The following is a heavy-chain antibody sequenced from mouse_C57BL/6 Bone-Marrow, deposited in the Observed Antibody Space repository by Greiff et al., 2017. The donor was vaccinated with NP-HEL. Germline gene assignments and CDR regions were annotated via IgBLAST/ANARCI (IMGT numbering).Heavy chain of an antibody. J-gene: IGHJ3*01. V-gene: IGHV1-81*01. CDR1: GYTFTSYG. Sequence: VKLVESGAELARPGASVKLSCKASGYTFTSYGISWVKQRTGQGLEWIGESYPRSGNTYYNEKFKGKATLTADKSSSTAYMELRSLTSEDSAVYFCARQLRLGAWFAYWGQGTLVTVSA. D-gene: IGHD3-2*02. CDR3: ARQLRLGAWFAY. CDR2: SYPRSGNT.